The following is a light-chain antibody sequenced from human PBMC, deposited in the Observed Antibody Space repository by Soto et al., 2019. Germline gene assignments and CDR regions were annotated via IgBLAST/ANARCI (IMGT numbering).Light chain of an antibody. CDR3: CSYAGSRTFV. J-gene: IGLJ3*02. CDR2: EGS. CDR1: SSDVGAYNL. Sequence: QSALTQPASVSGSPEQSITISCTGTSSDVGAYNLVSWYQQHPGKAPRLIIYEGSKRPSGISHRVSGSRSDNTASLTISGLRAEDEAHYHCCSYAGSRTFVFGGGTKLTVL. V-gene: IGLV2-23*01.